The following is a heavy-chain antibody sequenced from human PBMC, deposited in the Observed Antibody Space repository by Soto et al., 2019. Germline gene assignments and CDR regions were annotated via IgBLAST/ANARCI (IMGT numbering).Heavy chain of an antibody. D-gene: IGHD5-18*01. CDR1: GDSISDSSYY. J-gene: IGHJ4*02. CDR2: IYYSGST. Sequence: SETLSLTCSVSGDSISDSSYYWGWIRQPPGKGLEWIGTIYYSGSTYYNPSLKSRVTISVDKSKNQFSLKLNSVTAADTGAYYCAQALRDTSMGGLWGQGTLVTVSS. V-gene: IGHV4-39*01. CDR3: AQALRDTSMGGL.